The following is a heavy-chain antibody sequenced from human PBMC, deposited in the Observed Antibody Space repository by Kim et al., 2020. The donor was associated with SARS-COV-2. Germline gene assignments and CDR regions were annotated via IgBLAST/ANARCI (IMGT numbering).Heavy chain of an antibody. J-gene: IGHJ6*02. D-gene: IGHD2-2*01. CDR2: IIPILGIA. CDR3: ARDLGDIVVVPAASRARGGMDV. Sequence: SVKVSCKASGGTFSSYAISWVRQAPGQGLEWMGRIIPILGIANYAQKFQGRVTITADKSTSTAYMELSSLRSEDTAVYYCARDLGDIVVVPAASRARGGMDVWGQGTTVTVSS. V-gene: IGHV1-69*04. CDR1: GGTFSSYA.